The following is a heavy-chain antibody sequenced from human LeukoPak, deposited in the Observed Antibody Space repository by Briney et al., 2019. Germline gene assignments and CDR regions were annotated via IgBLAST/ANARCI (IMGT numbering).Heavy chain of an antibody. V-gene: IGHV4-39*02. CDR3: AGDSSGYIIFDY. CDR2: IYYSGSI. CDR1: GGSISSSSYY. J-gene: IGHJ4*02. D-gene: IGHD3-22*01. Sequence: PSETLSLTCTVSGGSISSSSYYWGWIRQPPGKGLEWIGSIYYSGSIYYNPSLKSRVTISVDTSKNQFSLKLSSVTAADTAVYYCAGDSSGYIIFDYWGQGTLVTVSS.